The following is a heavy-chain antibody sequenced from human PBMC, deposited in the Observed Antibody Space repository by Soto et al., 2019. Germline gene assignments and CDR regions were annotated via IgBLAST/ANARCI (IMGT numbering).Heavy chain of an antibody. CDR1: GGTFNSYT. CDR2: IIPVLDVA. CDR3: ARVEASFYEFPSGKSLDY. D-gene: IGHD5-12*01. Sequence: QVQLVQSGAEVKRPGSSVKVSCKASGGTFNSYTISWVRQAPGQGLEWMGRIIPVLDVATNAQKFQGRIMITSDKSTRTAYMELSSLTSEDTAVYFCARVEASFYEFPSGKSLDYGGQGTLGTGSS. J-gene: IGHJ4*02. V-gene: IGHV1-69*02.